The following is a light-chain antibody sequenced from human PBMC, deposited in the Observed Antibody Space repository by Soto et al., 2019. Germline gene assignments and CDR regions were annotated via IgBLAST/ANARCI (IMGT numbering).Light chain of an antibody. Sequence: IQLTQSPSTLSASVGDRVTITCLASQSISDWLAWYQQKPGKAPKIIIYKASTLESGVPSRFSGSGSGTEFTLTISSMQHDDFGIYSCQQYNTSPWTFGQGTKVDIK. CDR2: KAS. CDR3: QQYNTSPWT. V-gene: IGKV1-5*03. J-gene: IGKJ2*02. CDR1: QSISDW.